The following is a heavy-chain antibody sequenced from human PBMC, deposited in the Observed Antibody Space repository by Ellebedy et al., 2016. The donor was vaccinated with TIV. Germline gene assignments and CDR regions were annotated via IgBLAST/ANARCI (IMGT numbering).Heavy chain of an antibody. D-gene: IGHD3-3*01. Sequence: AASVKVSCKASGYTFTSFQMHWVRQAPGQGLEWTGIIHPSGGDTSYAQKFQGRVTMTRDTSTSTVHMELSSLRSEDTAVYYCARDHAISGVVTRHYYYGMDVWGQGTTVTVSS. V-gene: IGHV1-46*01. CDR3: ARDHAISGVVTRHYYYGMDV. CDR2: IHPSGGDT. CDR1: GYTFTSFQ. J-gene: IGHJ6*02.